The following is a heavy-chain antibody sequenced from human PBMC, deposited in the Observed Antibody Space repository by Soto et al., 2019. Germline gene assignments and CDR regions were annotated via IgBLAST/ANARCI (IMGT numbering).Heavy chain of an antibody. V-gene: IGHV3-23*04. Sequence: EVQLVDSGGGLVQPGGSLSLSCAASGFIFSNYVMSWVRQAPGKGLEWVSAISDSGGTTYYADSVKGRFTIPSDKSKNTLYLQMNSLRAGDTAIYYCAKRPRAILTWDYWGQGTLVTSSS. J-gene: IGHJ4*02. CDR3: AKRPRAILTWDY. CDR2: ISDSGGTT. CDR1: GFIFSNYV. D-gene: IGHD3-9*01.